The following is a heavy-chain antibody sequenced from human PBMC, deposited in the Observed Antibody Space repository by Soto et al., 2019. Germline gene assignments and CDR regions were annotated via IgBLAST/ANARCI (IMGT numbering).Heavy chain of an antibody. J-gene: IGHJ4*02. Sequence: SETLSLTCTVSGGSISSSSYYWGWIRQPPGKGLEWIGSIYYSGSTYYNPSLKSRVTISVDTSKNQFSLKVSSVTAADTAVYYCARHVMAPDGLRAFDYWGQGALVTVSS. CDR1: GGSISSSSYY. D-gene: IGHD2-21*01. CDR3: ARHVMAPDGLRAFDY. CDR2: IYYSGST. V-gene: IGHV4-39*01.